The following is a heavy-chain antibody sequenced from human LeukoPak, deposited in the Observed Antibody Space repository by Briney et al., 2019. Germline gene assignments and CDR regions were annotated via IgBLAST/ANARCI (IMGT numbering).Heavy chain of an antibody. D-gene: IGHD4-17*01. V-gene: IGHV4-4*02. Sequence: SETLSLTCAVSGYSISSGYWWTWVRQAPGKGLEWIGEIYHTGDTNYNPSLKSRVTISVDKSSNQFSLRLNSVTAADTAVYYCATRTSSGDPVWGQGALVTVSS. CDR3: ATRTSSGDPV. J-gene: IGHJ4*02. CDR1: GYSISSGYW. CDR2: IYHTGDT.